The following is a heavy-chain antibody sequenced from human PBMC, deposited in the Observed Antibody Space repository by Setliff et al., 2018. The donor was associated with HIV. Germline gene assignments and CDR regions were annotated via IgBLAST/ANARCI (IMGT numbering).Heavy chain of an antibody. CDR1: GDSISSDVY. J-gene: IGHJ3*02. CDR3: ARGQGCGGGCHYDFEM. CDR2: IYHSGNT. Sequence: PSETLSLTCTVSGDSISSDVYWGWIRQPPGKGLEWIGSIYHSGNTYYMPSLQSRVTISVDMSKNQCSLNLNSVTAADTAVYYCARGQGCGGGCHYDFEMWGQGTMVTVSS. D-gene: IGHD2-21*02. V-gene: IGHV4-38-2*02.